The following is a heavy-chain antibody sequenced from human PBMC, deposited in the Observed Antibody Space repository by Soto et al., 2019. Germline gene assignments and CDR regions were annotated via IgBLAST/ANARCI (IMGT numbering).Heavy chain of an antibody. CDR1: GFSVSTNY. Sequence: PGGSLRLSCAASGFSVSTNYMSWVRQAPGKGLEWVSVIFTGGDTYSADSVKGRFTISRDNAKNSLYLQMNSLRVEDTAMYYCARGDYYDSSGPFSDAFDIWGQGTMVTVSS. D-gene: IGHD3-22*01. CDR2: IFTGGDT. V-gene: IGHV3-53*01. J-gene: IGHJ3*02. CDR3: ARGDYYDSSGPFSDAFDI.